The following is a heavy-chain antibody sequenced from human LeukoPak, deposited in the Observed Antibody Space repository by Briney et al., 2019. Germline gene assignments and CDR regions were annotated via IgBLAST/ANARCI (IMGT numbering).Heavy chain of an antibody. J-gene: IGHJ6*03. CDR3: TTTGGSYGAYYMDV. CDR1: GVTVSSNY. Sequence: PGGSLRLSCAASGVTVSSNYMTWVRQAPGKGLECVSVIYTGGSTYYADSVKGRFTISRDNSKNTLYLQMNSLRAEDTAVYYCTTTGGSYGAYYMDVWGKGTTVTVSS. V-gene: IGHV3-53*01. D-gene: IGHD1-26*01. CDR2: IYTGGST.